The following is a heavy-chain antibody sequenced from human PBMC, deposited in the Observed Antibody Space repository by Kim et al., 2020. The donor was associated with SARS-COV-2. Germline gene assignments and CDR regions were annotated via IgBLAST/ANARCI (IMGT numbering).Heavy chain of an antibody. Sequence: SETLSLTFTVSGGSISSSSYYWGWIRQPPGKGLEWIGSIYYSGSTYYNPSLKSRVTISVDTSKNQFSLKLSSVTAADTAVYYCASGGSGWPPDAFDIWGQGTMVTVSS. CDR3: ASGGSGWPPDAFDI. CDR1: GGSISSSSYY. CDR2: IYYSGST. D-gene: IGHD6-19*01. J-gene: IGHJ3*02. V-gene: IGHV4-39*07.